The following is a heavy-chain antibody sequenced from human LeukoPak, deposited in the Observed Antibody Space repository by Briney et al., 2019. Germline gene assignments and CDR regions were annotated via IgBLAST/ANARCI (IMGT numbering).Heavy chain of an antibody. V-gene: IGHV3-15*01. J-gene: IGHJ4*02. D-gene: IGHD3-10*01. CDR2: IKSKTDGGTT. Sequence: GVSLRLSCAASGFTFSNGWMSWVRQAPGKGLEWVGRIKSKTDGGTTDYAAPVKGRFTISRDDSKNTLYLQMNSLKTEDTAVYYCTLQARRYYGSGSYLDYWGQGTLVTVSS. CDR1: GFTFSNGW. CDR3: TLQARRYYGSGSYLDY.